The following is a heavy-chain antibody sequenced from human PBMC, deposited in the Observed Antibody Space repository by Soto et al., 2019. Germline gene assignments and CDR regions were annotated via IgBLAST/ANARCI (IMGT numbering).Heavy chain of an antibody. CDR1: GFSLTTSGVG. CDR3: AHRVLRTVFGLVTTTAIYFDF. J-gene: IGHJ4*02. D-gene: IGHD3-3*01. V-gene: IGHV2-5*02. Sequence: QITLKESGPTVVKPTETLTLTCTFSGFSLTTSGVGVGWVRQSPGKAPEWIALIYWDDDKRYSTSLKSRLTITKDTSKNQVVLTMANVDPADTATYYCAHRVLRTVFGLVTTTAIYFDFWGQGTPVVVSS. CDR2: IYWDDDK.